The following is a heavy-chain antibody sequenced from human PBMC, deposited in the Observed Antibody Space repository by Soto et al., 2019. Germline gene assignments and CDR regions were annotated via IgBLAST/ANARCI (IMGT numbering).Heavy chain of an antibody. V-gene: IGHV1-18*01. CDR3: ARGVGSGSYYNQYSWFDP. CDR1: GYTFTNYG. J-gene: IGHJ5*02. D-gene: IGHD3-10*01. Sequence: QVQLVQSGGEVKKPGASVKVSCKASGYTFTNYGISWVRQAAGQGLEWMGWINVYNGNTKYAKKVQGRVTMTKDTSTSTAYMELRSLRSDETAVYYCARGVGSGSYYNQYSWFDPWGQGTLVTVSS. CDR2: INVYNGNT.